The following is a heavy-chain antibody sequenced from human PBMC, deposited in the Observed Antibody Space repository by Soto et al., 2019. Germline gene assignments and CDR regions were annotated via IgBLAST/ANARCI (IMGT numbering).Heavy chain of an antibody. V-gene: IGHV3-53*01. Sequence: EVQLVESGGGLIQPGGSLRLSCAASGFTVSGNYMSWVRQAPGKGLEWVSVIYSGDTTYYADSVKGRFTISRDHSKNTLYLQMNSLRAEDTAVYYCARDLRTLYGMDVWGQGTTVTVSS. J-gene: IGHJ6*02. CDR2: IYSGDTT. CDR1: GFTVSGNY. CDR3: ARDLRTLYGMDV.